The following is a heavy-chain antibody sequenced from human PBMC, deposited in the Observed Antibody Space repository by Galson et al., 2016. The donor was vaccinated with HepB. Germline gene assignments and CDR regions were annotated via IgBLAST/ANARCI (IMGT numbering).Heavy chain of an antibody. CDR1: GFTFSSHT. V-gene: IGHV3-23*01. CDR3: AKPRAATTSYFDY. J-gene: IGHJ4*02. Sequence: SLRLSCAASGFTFSSHTMSWVRQLPGKGLEWDSGMSGGGGSIFYADSVKGRFIISRDNSKNTLYLQMNSLRPEDTAIYYCAKPRAATTSYFDYWGQGILVTVSS. D-gene: IGHD1-14*01. CDR2: MSGGGGSI.